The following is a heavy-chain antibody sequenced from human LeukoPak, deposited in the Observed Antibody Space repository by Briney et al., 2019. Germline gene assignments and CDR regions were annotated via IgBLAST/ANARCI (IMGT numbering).Heavy chain of an antibody. Sequence: GGSLRLSCAASGFAFSTYAMNWVRQAPGKGLEWVSGVSGSAGSAYYADSVKGRFTISRDNSKNTLYLQMNSLRAEDTAVYYCAKVIVDYGDYYGQGTLVTVSS. CDR2: VSGSAGSA. CDR3: AKVIVDYGDY. D-gene: IGHD2-15*01. J-gene: IGHJ4*02. CDR1: GFAFSTYA. V-gene: IGHV3-23*01.